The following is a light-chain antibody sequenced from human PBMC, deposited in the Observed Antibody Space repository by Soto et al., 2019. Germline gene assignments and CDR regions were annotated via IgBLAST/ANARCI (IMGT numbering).Light chain of an antibody. V-gene: IGKV1-5*01. CDR3: QQYNGYSHS. J-gene: IGKJ2*01. CDR1: QSITRW. CDR2: DAT. Sequence: DIQMTQSPSTLSASVGDRVTITCRADQSITRWLAWFQQKPGKAPSLLIYDATNLQPGVPSRFSGRGSGKEFTLTISSLQPDDFATYYCQQYNGYSHSFGQGTRVEIK.